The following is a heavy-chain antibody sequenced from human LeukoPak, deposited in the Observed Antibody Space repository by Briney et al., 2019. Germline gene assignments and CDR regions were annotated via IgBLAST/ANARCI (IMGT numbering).Heavy chain of an antibody. CDR1: GFTFSSYG. D-gene: IGHD4-11*01. CDR3: AKDGGTVTHGMDV. Sequence: GGSLRLSCAASGFTFSSYGMHWVRQAPGKGLEWVAVISYDGSNKYYADSVKGRFTIPRDNSKNTLYLQMNSLRAEDTAVYYCAKDGGTVTHGMDVWGQGTTVTVSS. J-gene: IGHJ6*02. CDR2: ISYDGSNK. V-gene: IGHV3-30*18.